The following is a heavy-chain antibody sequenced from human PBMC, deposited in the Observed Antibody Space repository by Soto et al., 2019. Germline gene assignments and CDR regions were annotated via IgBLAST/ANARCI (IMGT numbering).Heavy chain of an antibody. CDR3: ARDLAYDSSASRAFDI. V-gene: IGHV1-18*04. D-gene: IGHD3-22*01. J-gene: IGHJ3*02. Sequence: ASVKVSFKASGYTFTSYGISWLRQAPGQGLEWMGWISAYNGNTNYAQKLQGRVTMTTDTSTSTAYMELRSLRSDDTAVYYCARDLAYDSSASRAFDIWGQGTMVTVSS. CDR2: ISAYNGNT. CDR1: GYTFTSYG.